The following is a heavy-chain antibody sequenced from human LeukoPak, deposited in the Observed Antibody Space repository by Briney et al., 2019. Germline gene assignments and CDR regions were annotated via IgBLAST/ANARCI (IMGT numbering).Heavy chain of an antibody. CDR3: ARDLLPNMVRGVIITPHYYYGMDV. V-gene: IGHV3-33*01. J-gene: IGHJ6*04. D-gene: IGHD3-10*01. CDR1: GFTFSSYG. CDR2: IWYDGSNK. Sequence: PGGSLRLSCAASGFTFSSYGMHWVRQAPGKGLEWVAVIWYDGSNKYYADSVKGRFTISRDNSKNTLYLQMNSLRAEDTAVYYCARDLLPNMVRGVIITPHYYYGMDVWGKGTTVTVSS.